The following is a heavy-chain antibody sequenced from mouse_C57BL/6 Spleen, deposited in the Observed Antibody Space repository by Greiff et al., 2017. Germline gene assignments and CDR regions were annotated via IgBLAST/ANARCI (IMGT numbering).Heavy chain of an antibody. J-gene: IGHJ2*01. D-gene: IGHD1-1*01. CDR1: GFTFSSYG. CDR3: ARFITTVVEYFDY. Sequence: VQLQQSGGDLVKPGGSLKLSCAASGFTFSSYGMSWVLQTPDKRLEWVATISSGGSYTYYPDSVKGRFTISRDNAKNTLYLQMSSLKSEDTAMYYCARFITTVVEYFDYWGQGTTLTVSS. V-gene: IGHV5-6*01. CDR2: ISSGGSYT.